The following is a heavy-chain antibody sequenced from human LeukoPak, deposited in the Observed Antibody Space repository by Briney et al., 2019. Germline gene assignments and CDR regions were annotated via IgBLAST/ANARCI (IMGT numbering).Heavy chain of an antibody. Sequence: GRSLRLSCAASGFTFSSYGMHWVRQAPGKGLEWVAVIWYDGSNKYYADSVKGRFTISRDNSKNTLYLLMNSLRAEDTAVYYCARDRLGYSGYEPDFDYWGQGTLVTVSS. CDR1: GFTFSSYG. D-gene: IGHD5-12*01. J-gene: IGHJ4*02. CDR2: IWYDGSNK. V-gene: IGHV3-33*01. CDR3: ARDRLGYSGYEPDFDY.